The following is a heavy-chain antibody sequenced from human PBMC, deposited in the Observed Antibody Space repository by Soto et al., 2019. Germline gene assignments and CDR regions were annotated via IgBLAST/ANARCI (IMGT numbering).Heavy chain of an antibody. Sequence: SETLSLTCAVYCGSFSGYYWSWIRQPPGKGLEWIGEINHSGSTNYNPSLKSRVTISVDTSKNQFSLKLSSVTAADTAVYYCAREGVSAWFDPWGQGTLVTVSS. D-gene: IGHD6-13*01. J-gene: IGHJ5*02. CDR3: AREGVSAWFDP. CDR2: INHSGST. CDR1: CGSFSGYY. V-gene: IGHV4-34*01.